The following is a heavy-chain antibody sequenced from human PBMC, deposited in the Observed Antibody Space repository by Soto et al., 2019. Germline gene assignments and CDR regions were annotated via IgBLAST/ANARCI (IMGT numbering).Heavy chain of an antibody. V-gene: IGHV3-23*01. CDR2: ISGSGGST. D-gene: IGHD4-17*01. Sequence: GGSLRLSCAASGFTFSSYAMSWVRQAPGKGLEWVSAISGSGGSTYYADSVKGRFTISRDNSKNTLYLQMNSLRAEDTAVYYCAKGAYGDYGLSSAGFDYWSQGTLVTVSS. CDR1: GFTFSSYA. CDR3: AKGAYGDYGLSSAGFDY. J-gene: IGHJ4*02.